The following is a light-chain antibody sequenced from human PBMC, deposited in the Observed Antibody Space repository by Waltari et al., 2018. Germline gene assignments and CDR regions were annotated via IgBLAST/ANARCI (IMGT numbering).Light chain of an antibody. J-gene: IGLJ1*01. V-gene: IGLV1-44*01. CDR3: AAWDDSLNGLYV. CDR1: SSNIGSTT. CDR2: RND. Sequence: QSVLTQPPSASGAPGQRVTVSCSGRSSNIGSTTVHWYQQPPGTAPKLLIPRNDQRPSGVPDRFSGSKSGTSASLAISGLQSEDEADYYCAAWDDSLNGLYVFGSGTKVTVL.